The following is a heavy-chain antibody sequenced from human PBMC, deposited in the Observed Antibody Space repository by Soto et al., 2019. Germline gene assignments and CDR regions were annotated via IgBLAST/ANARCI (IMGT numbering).Heavy chain of an antibody. CDR3: GGGYETWGTFDY. CDR2: IYYSGST. D-gene: IGHD5-12*01. CDR1: GGSISSYY. V-gene: IGHV4-59*01. Sequence: KTSETLSLTCTVSGGSISSYYWSWIRQPPGKGLEWTGYIYYSGSTNYNPSLKSRVTISVDTSKNQFSLKLSSVTAADTAVYYCGGGYETWGTFDYWGQGTLVTVSS. J-gene: IGHJ4*02.